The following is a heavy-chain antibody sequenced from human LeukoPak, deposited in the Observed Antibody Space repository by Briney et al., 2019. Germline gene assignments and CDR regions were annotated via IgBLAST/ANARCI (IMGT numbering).Heavy chain of an antibody. CDR3: AKYSGGSSFYFDY. CDR2: ITNSGNSK. Sequence: PGGSLRLSCAASEFTFSSYSMNWVRQAPGKGLEWVSYITNSGNSKSYADSVKGRFTISRDNAKNSLYLQMNSLRAEDTAVYYCAKYSGGSSFYFDYWGQGTLVTVSS. V-gene: IGHV3-48*04. CDR1: EFTFSSYS. J-gene: IGHJ4*02. D-gene: IGHD2-15*01.